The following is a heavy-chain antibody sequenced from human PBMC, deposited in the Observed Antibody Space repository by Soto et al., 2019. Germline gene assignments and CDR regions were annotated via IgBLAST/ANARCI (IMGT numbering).Heavy chain of an antibody. CDR1: GGSVNNNAFS. CDR3: AGGRDYDY. CDR2: IAHDGHT. V-gene: IGHV4-61*08. J-gene: IGHJ4*02. D-gene: IGHD1-26*01. Sequence: SETLSLTCTVSGGSVNNNAFSWTWIRQHPGRGLEWIGEIAHDGHTNYNPSLSGRVTMSVDLSNSQFSLNVASVNAADTAVHFCAGGRDYDYWGQGTLVTVSS.